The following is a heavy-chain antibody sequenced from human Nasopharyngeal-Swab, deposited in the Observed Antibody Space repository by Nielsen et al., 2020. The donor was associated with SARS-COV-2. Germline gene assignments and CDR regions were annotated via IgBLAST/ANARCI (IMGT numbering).Heavy chain of an antibody. CDR1: GFTFSDYY. CDR3: ASDYYDSSGYSDQPDY. J-gene: IGHJ4*02. D-gene: IGHD3-22*01. Sequence: GESLKISCAASGFTFSDYYMSWIRQAPGKGLEWVSYISSSGSTIYYADSVKGRFTISRDNAKNSLYLQMNSLRAEDTAVYYCASDYYDSSGYSDQPDYWGQGTLVTVSS. V-gene: IGHV3-11*04. CDR2: ISSSGSTI.